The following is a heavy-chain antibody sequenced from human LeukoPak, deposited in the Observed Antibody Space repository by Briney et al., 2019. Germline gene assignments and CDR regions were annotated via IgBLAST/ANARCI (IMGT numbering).Heavy chain of an antibody. D-gene: IGHD3-22*01. CDR1: GGPISSYY. CDR2: IYYSGST. V-gene: IGHV4-59*12. J-gene: IGHJ3*02. Sequence: SETLYLTCTVSGGPISSYYWSWIRQPPLKGLQGIGYIYYSGSTNYNPSLKSRVTISVDTSKNQFSLKLSSVTAADTAVYYCARDRSISVIAHAFHIWGQGTMVTVSS. CDR3: ARDRSISVIAHAFHI.